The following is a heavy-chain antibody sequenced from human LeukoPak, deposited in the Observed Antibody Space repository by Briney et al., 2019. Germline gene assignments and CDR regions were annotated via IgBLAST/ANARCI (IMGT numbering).Heavy chain of an antibody. CDR2: IYYSGST. J-gene: IGHJ5*02. CDR1: GVSMSSSSYY. V-gene: IGHV4-39*01. CDR3: SRPHYPHCITTSSDQAAIDP. Sequence: SETLSLTCTVYGVSMSSSSYYWGWIRQPPGKGLEWIGSIYYSGSTYYNPSLKSRVTISVDTSKNQFSLKLSSVTAADTAVYYRSRPHYPHCITTSSDQAAIDPWGQGTLVTVSS. D-gene: IGHD2-2*01.